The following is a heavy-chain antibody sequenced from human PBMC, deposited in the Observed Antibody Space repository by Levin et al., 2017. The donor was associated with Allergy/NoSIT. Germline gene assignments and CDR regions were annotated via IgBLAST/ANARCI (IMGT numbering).Heavy chain of an antibody. CDR3: ALYPYCTSVVCDAFDI. J-gene: IGHJ3*02. CDR1: GFTFSHYW. CDR2: INSDGSST. V-gene: IGHV3-74*01. D-gene: IGHD2-8*01. Sequence: GESLKISCAASGFTFSHYWMHWVRQAPGKGLVWVSRINSDGSSTTYADSVKGRFTISRDNAKNTLYLQMNSLRAEDTAVCYCALYPYCTSVVCDAFDIWRHGTVVTVSS.